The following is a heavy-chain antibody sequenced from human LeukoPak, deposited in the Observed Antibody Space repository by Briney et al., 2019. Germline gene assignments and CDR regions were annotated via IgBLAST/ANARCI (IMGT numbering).Heavy chain of an antibody. CDR3: ARAGQRTIFGVVIAPWFDY. CDR1: GGSISSYY. V-gene: IGHV4-59*01. D-gene: IGHD3-3*01. J-gene: IGHJ4*02. Sequence: SETLSLTCTVSGGSISSYYWSWIRQPPGKGLEWIGYIYYTGSTNYNPSLKSRVTISVDTSKNQFSLKLSSVTAADTAVYYCARAGQRTIFGVVIAPWFDYWGQGTLVTVSS. CDR2: IYYTGST.